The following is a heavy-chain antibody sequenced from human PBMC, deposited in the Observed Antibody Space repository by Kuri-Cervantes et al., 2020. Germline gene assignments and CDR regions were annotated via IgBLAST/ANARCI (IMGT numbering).Heavy chain of an antibody. Sequence: SVKVSCKVSGDTLTEISMHWVRQAPGQGLEWMGGIIPIFGTANYAQKFQGRVTITADKSTSTAYMELSSLRSEDTAVYYCARGSPSFDYGTGRDAFDIWGKGTTVTVSS. D-gene: IGHD4-17*01. CDR2: IIPIFGTA. CDR1: GDTLTEIS. V-gene: IGHV1-69*06. J-gene: IGHJ3*02. CDR3: ARGSPSFDYGTGRDAFDI.